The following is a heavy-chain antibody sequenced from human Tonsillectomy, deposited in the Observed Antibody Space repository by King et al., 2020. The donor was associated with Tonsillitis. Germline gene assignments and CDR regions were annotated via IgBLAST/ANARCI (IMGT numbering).Heavy chain of an antibody. Sequence: QLVQSGGGVVQPGRSLRLSCAASGFTFSSYGMHWVRQAPGKGLEWVAVISYDGSNKYYADSVKGRFTISRDNSKNTLYLQMNSLRAEDTAVYYCARTGYSSSCLDYWGQGTLVTVSS. CDR3: ARTGYSSSCLDY. V-gene: IGHV3-30*03. D-gene: IGHD6-13*01. CDR1: GFTFSSYG. CDR2: ISYDGSNK. J-gene: IGHJ4*02.